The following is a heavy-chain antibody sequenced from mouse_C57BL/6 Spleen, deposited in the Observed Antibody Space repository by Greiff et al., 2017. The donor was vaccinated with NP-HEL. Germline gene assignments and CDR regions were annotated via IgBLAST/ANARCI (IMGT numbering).Heavy chain of an antibody. Sequence: VQLQQSGAELVKPGASVKLSCTASGFNIKDYYMHWVKQRTEQGLEWIGRIDPEDGETKYAPKFQGKGTITADTSSNTAYLQLSSLTSKDTAVDYGARLTYITTVVEGDAMDYWGQGTSVTVSS. V-gene: IGHV14-2*01. CDR1: GFNIKDYY. CDR3: ARLTYITTVVEGDAMDY. D-gene: IGHD1-1*01. CDR2: IDPEDGET. J-gene: IGHJ4*01.